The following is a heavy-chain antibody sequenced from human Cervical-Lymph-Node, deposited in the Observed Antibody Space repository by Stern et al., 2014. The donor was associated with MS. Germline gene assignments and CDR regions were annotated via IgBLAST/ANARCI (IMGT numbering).Heavy chain of an antibody. Sequence: VQLLESGAEVKKPGSSVKVSCKASGGTFSSYTISWVRQAPGQGLEWMGGITPIFRTPNYAQKFQGRVTITAGESTSTAYMELSSLRSEDTAVYYCARDRMSIAAAGTSWFDPWGQGTLVTVSS. CDR2: ITPIFRTP. V-gene: IGHV1-69*01. D-gene: IGHD6-13*01. J-gene: IGHJ5*02. CDR3: ARDRMSIAAAGTSWFDP. CDR1: GGTFSSYT.